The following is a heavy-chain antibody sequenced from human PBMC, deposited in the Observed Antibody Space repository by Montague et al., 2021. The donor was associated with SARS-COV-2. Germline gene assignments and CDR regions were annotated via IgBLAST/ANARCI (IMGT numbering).Heavy chain of an antibody. Sequence: SETLSLTCTVSGDSISSSSYNWGWIRQPPGKGPEWIGSVHYNGRTYYNPSLKSQVTIYVDTSKNQISLRLSSVTAADTAVYYSTRHVHMTWPEPSPGFDYWGQGTLVTVSS. CDR2: VHYNGRT. CDR3: TRHVHMTWPEPSPGFDY. J-gene: IGHJ4*02. D-gene: IGHD1-1*01. V-gene: IGHV4-39*01. CDR1: GDSISSSSYN.